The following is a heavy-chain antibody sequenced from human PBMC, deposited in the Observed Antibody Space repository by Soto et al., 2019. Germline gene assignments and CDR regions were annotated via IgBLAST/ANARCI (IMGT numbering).Heavy chain of an antibody. V-gene: IGHV4-34*01. CDR2: INHSGIT. J-gene: IGHJ2*01. CDR3: TRRVVPAAMGL. D-gene: IGHD2-2*01. Sequence: QVQLQQWGAGLLKPSETLSLTCAVYGGSFGGYYWNWIRQPPGKGLEWIGEINHSGITNYNPSLKSRVTTSVDASKNQLSLKLSSVTAADTAVYFCTRRVVPAAMGLWGRGTPVTVSS. CDR1: GGSFGGYY.